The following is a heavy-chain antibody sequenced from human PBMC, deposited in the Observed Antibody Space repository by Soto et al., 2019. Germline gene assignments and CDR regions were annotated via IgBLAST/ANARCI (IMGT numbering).Heavy chain of an antibody. J-gene: IGHJ4*02. CDR3: AKFSRWVVVVAATKHFDY. D-gene: IGHD2-15*01. CDR1: GFTFSSYA. Sequence: EVQLLESGGGLVQPGGSLRLSCAASGFTFSSYAMSWVRQAPGKGLEWVSAISGSGGRTYYADSVKGRFTISRDNSKNTLYLQMNSLRAEDTAVYYCAKFSRWVVVVAATKHFDYWGQGTLVTVSS. V-gene: IGHV3-23*01. CDR2: ISGSGGRT.